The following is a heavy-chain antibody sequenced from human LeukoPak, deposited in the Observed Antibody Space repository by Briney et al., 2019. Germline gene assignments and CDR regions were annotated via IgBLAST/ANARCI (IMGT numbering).Heavy chain of an antibody. Sequence: ASVKVSCKASGYTFTSYGISWVRQAPGQGLEWMGWISAYNGSTNYAQKLQGRVTMTTDTSTSTAYMELRSLRSDDTAVYYCARTGGERTWLRPSFDYWGQGTLVTVSS. V-gene: IGHV1-18*01. J-gene: IGHJ4*02. CDR2: ISAYNGST. CDR1: GYTFTSYG. D-gene: IGHD5-12*01. CDR3: ARTGGERTWLRPSFDY.